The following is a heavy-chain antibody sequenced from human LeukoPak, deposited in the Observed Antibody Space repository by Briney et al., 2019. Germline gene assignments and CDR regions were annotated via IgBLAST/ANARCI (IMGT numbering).Heavy chain of an antibody. D-gene: IGHD3-3*01. CDR2: ISGSGGST. CDR3: AKDLGRGGPPRFLEWLYLFDY. V-gene: IGHV3-23*01. Sequence: GGSLRLSCAASGSTFSSYAMSWVRQAPGKGLEWVSAISGSGGSTYYADSVKGRFTISRDNSKNTLYLQMNSLRAEDTAVYYCAKDLGRGGPPRFLEWLYLFDYWGQGTLVTVSS. CDR1: GSTFSSYA. J-gene: IGHJ4*02.